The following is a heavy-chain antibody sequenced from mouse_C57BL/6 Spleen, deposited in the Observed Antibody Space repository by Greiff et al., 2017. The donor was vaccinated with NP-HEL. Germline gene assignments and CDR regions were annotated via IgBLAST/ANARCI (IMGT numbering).Heavy chain of an antibody. CDR2: ISYDGSN. CDR3: AIRDY. V-gene: IGHV3-6*01. J-gene: IGHJ2*01. Sequence: EVKVEESGPGLVKPSQSLSLTCSVTGYSITSGYYWNWIRQFPGNKLEWMGYISYDGSNNYNPSLKNRISITRDTSKNQFFLKLNSVTTEDTATYYCAIRDYWGQGTTLTVSS. CDR1: GYSITSGYY.